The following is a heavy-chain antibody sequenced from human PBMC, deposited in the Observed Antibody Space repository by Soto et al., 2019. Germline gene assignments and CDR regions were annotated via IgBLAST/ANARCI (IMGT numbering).Heavy chain of an antibody. V-gene: IGHV4-39*01. CDR3: ARHGGKLGYCSGGSCYTYDDEYFQH. CDR2: IYYSGST. D-gene: IGHD2-15*01. J-gene: IGHJ1*01. Sequence: SETLSLTCTVSGGSISSSSYYWGWIRQPPGKGLEWIGSIYYSGSTYYNPSLKSRVTISVDTSKNQFSLKLSSVTAADTAVYYCARHGGKLGYCSGGSCYTYDDEYFQHWGQGTLVTVSS. CDR1: GGSISSSSYY.